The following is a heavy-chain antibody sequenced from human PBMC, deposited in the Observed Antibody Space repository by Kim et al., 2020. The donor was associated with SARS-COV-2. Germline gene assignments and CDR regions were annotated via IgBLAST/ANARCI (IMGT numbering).Heavy chain of an antibody. CDR1: VTSGSYY. J-gene: IGHJ4*01. D-gene: IGHD4-17*01. CDR3: ARGRDYGAYAAGY. CDR2: IYYSGST. Sequence: SETLSLTCNVTSGSYYWNWIRQPPGKGLEWIGYIYYSGSTKYNPSLESRVAISLDRSRKQFYLKLSFVNATDTAVYYCARGRDYGAYAAGYWGHGTLVTVS. V-gene: IGHV4-61*01.